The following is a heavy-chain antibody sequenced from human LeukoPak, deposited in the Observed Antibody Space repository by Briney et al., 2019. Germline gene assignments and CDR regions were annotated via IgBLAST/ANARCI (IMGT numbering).Heavy chain of an antibody. CDR1: GGSISSYY. CDR3: ARLFYGSGNLDP. J-gene: IGHJ5*02. V-gene: IGHV4-59*08. Sequence: SETLSLTCTVSGGSISSYYWSWIRQPPGKGLEWLGYIHYSGSTNYNPSLKSRVTVSVDTSKNQFSLKLRSVTAADTAVYYCARLFYGSGNLDPWGQGTLVTVSS. CDR2: IHYSGST. D-gene: IGHD3-10*01.